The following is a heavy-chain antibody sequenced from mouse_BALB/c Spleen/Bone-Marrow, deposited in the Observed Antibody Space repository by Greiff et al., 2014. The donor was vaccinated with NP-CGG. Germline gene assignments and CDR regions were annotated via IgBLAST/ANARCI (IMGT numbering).Heavy chain of an antibody. D-gene: IGHD2-2*01. CDR2: ISTYSGNT. CDR1: GYTFTDYA. J-gene: IGHJ4*01. V-gene: IGHV1S137*01. CDR3: ARYDGYYDAMDY. Sequence: VQLQQSGPELVRPGVSVKISCKGSGYTFTDYAMHWVKQSHAKGLEWIGVISTYSGNTNYNQKFKGKATMTVDKSSSTAYMELSRLTSEDSTIYYCARYDGYYDAMDYWGQGTSVTVSS.